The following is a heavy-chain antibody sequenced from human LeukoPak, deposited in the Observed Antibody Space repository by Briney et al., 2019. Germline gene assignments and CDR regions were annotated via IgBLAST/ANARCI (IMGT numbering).Heavy chain of an antibody. J-gene: IGHJ4*02. D-gene: IGHD2-15*01. V-gene: IGHV3-53*01. CDR2: IYTNGKD. CDR1: GFSVDSSY. CDR3: ARDSPTSGIDY. Sequence: PGGSLRLSCSASGFSVDSSYMSWVRQTPGKGLEWVSVIYTNGKDYYAESAKGRFTISRDISKNSLDLQMNRLRVDDTAVYYCARDSPTSGIDYWAQGTLVIVSS.